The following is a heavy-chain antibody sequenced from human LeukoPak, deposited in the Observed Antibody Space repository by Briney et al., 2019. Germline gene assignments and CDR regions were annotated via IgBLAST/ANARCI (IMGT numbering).Heavy chain of an antibody. Sequence: GGSPRLSCAASAFTFSNYAMSWVSQPPGKGLEWVSAITGSGASTFYTDSVKGRFTISRHNSKNTLYLQMKSLGAEDTAVYYCAKDLCPGGTGRDYGMDVWGQETTVTVSS. CDR3: AKDLCPGGTGRDYGMDV. J-gene: IGHJ6*02. CDR1: AFTFSNYA. CDR2: ITGSGAST. V-gene: IGHV3-23*01. D-gene: IGHD2/OR15-2a*01.